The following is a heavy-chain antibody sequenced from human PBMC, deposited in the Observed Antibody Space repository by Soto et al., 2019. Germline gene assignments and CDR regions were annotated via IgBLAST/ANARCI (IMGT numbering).Heavy chain of an antibody. CDR3: AKGRGTLAVVSNWFDP. CDR2: INWNSGSV. D-gene: IGHD6-19*01. V-gene: IGHV3-9*01. CDR1: GFTFEDSA. J-gene: IGHJ5*02. Sequence: EVQAVESGGGLVQPGRSLRLSCAAFGFTFEDSAMHWIRQTPGKGLEWVAGINWNSGSVGYAESVKGRFTISRDNANNSLYLQMDSLRTEDTALYYCAKGRGTLAVVSNWFDPWGQGTLVTVSS.